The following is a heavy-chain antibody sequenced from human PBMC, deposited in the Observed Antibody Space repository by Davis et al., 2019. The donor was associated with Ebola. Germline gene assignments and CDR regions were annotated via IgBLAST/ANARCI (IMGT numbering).Heavy chain of an antibody. V-gene: IGHV1-46*01. J-gene: IGHJ4*02. Sequence: ASVKVSCKASGYTFTSYYMHWVRQAPGQGLEWMGIINPSGGSTSYAQKFQGRVTMTRITSINTAYMELSSLRSEDTAVYFCARDSSGVVGANDFDYWGQGTLVTVSS. CDR2: INPSGGST. CDR1: GYTFTSYY. CDR3: ARDSSGVVGANDFDY. D-gene: IGHD1-26*01.